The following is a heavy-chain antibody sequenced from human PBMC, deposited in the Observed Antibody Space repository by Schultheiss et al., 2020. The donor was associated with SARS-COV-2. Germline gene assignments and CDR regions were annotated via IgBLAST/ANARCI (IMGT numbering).Heavy chain of an antibody. D-gene: IGHD6-13*01. CDR2: IFYSGST. V-gene: IGHV4-39*07. CDR1: GGSISSSSYY. CDR3: AREDRSSSGNNWFDP. J-gene: IGHJ5*02. Sequence: SETLSLTCTVSGGSISSSSYYWGWIRQPPGKGLEWIGSIFYSGSTYYNPSLKSRVTISVDTSKNQFYLKLNSVTAADTAVYYCAREDRSSSGNNWFDPWGQGTLVTVSS.